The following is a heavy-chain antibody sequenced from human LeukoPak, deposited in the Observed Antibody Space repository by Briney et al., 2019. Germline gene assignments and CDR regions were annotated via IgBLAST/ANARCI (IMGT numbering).Heavy chain of an antibody. CDR1: KFIFRNYW. J-gene: IGHJ4*02. Sequence: GGSLRLSCAASKFIFRNYWMAWVRQAPGKGQEGVGNINPDGGVKVYADSMKGRFFISRDNAQDSLHLQISLLRVEDTAVYYCARDLFASGSYDLWGQGTLVTVSS. D-gene: IGHD3-10*01. CDR3: ARDLFASGSYDL. V-gene: IGHV3-7*01. CDR2: INPDGGVK.